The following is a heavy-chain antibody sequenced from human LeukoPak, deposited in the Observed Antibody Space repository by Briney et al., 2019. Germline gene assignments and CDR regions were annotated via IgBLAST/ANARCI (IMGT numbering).Heavy chain of an antibody. CDR2: IYAGGTT. Sequence: GGSLRLSCAVSGFTVSSNYMNWVRQAPGKGLEWVSVIYAGGTTFYADSVKGQSTISRDNSKNTLYLQMNSLRADDTAVYYCAREVRGDYFDFWGQGTLVTVSS. CDR1: GFTVSSNY. J-gene: IGHJ4*02. CDR3: AREVRGDYFDF. V-gene: IGHV3-53*01. D-gene: IGHD3-16*01.